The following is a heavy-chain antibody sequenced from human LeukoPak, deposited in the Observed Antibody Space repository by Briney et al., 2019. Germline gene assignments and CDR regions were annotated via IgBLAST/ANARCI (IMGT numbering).Heavy chain of an antibody. CDR2: ISAYNGNT. J-gene: IGHJ3*02. CDR3: ARDSPSTVVISDI. V-gene: IGHV1-18*01. CDR1: GYTFTNYG. D-gene: IGHD4-23*01. Sequence: ASVTASFTASGYTFTNYGISWVRQAPGQGLEWMGWISAYNGNTNYAQNLQGRVTMTTDTSTSTAYMDLRSLRSDDTAVYYCARDSPSTVVISDIWGQGTMVTVSS.